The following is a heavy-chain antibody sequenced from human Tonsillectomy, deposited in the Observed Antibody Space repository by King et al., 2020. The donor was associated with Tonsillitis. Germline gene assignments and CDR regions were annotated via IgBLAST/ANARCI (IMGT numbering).Heavy chain of an antibody. CDR2: VWFDGTDK. D-gene: IGHD6-19*01. CDR3: TRETTGWDFDH. Sequence: VQLVESGGAVVQPGRSLRLSCAASGFTFSTYVMHWVRQAPGKGLEWVAFVWFDGTDKSYADSVKGRFTVSRDNSNNTLYLEMNSLKVEDTAVYYCTRETTGWDFDHWGQGTLVTVFS. CDR1: GFTFSTYV. J-gene: IGHJ4*02. V-gene: IGHV3-33*01.